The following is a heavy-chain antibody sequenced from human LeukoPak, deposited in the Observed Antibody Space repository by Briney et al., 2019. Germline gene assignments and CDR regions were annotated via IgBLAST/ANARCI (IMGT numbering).Heavy chain of an antibody. J-gene: IGHJ4*02. CDR1: GASINTYY. CDR3: SRENGAFSPFGY. Sequence: SETLSLTCTVSGASINTYYWSWIRQPPGKGLEWIGYIYYSGTTSYNPSLKTRVTISIDTSKNQFSLKLSSVTAADTAVYYCSRENGAFSPFGYWGQGTLVTVLS. CDR2: IYYSGTT. V-gene: IGHV4-59*12. D-gene: IGHD2-8*01.